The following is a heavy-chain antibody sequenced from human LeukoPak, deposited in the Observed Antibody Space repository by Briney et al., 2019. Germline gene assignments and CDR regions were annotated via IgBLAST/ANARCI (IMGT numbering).Heavy chain of an antibody. CDR3: ARDQIFGVVENFDY. CDR1: GFTFSSYE. D-gene: IGHD3-3*01. V-gene: IGHV3-48*03. J-gene: IGHJ4*02. CDR2: ICSSGSII. Sequence: GGSLRLSCAVSGFTFSSYEMNWVRQAPEEGLEWVSYICSSGSIIYYADSVRGRFTISRDNAKNSLYLQMNGLRVEDTAVYYCARDQIFGVVENFDYWGQGTLVTVSS.